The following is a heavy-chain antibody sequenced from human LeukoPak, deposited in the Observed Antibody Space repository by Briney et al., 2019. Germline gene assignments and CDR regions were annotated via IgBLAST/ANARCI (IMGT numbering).Heavy chain of an antibody. D-gene: IGHD2-2*01. V-gene: IGHV3-21*01. CDR2: ISKSSTYI. Sequence: GGSLRLSCAASGFTFNAFGMNWVRQAPGKGLEWVSAISKSSTYIKYADSVKGRFTVSRDNAKNSLFLQMNSLRVEDTAVYYCAREVVIVVEPAANTIDYWGQGTRVTVSS. J-gene: IGHJ4*02. CDR1: GFTFNAFG. CDR3: AREVVIVVEPAANTIDY.